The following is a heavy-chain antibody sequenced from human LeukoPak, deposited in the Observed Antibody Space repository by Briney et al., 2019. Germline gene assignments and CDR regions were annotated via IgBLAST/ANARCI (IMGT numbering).Heavy chain of an antibody. D-gene: IGHD4-23*01. J-gene: IGHJ4*02. CDR1: GFTFSSYA. Sequence: GGSLRLSCAASGFTFSSYAMSWVRQAPGKGLEWVSLIYSGGSTYYADSVKGRFTISRDNSKNTVYLQMNSLRAEDTAVYYCARRAGGYSHPHDYWGQGTLVTVSS. CDR2: IYSGGST. V-gene: IGHV3-53*01. CDR3: ARRAGGYSHPHDY.